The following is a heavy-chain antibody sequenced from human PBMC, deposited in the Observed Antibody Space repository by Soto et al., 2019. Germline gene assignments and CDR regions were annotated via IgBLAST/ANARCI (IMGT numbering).Heavy chain of an antibody. CDR2: IYYTGST. Sequence: QVQLQESGPGLVKPSQTLSLTCTVSSVSINSGGYYWSWIRQHPGKGLEWIGYIYYTGSTYYNPSLKSRVTMSLDTSKNQFSLKLNSVTAADTAVYYCERGSQLEREAIDMGGQGTMVTVS. D-gene: IGHD1-1*01. J-gene: IGHJ3*02. CDR3: ERGSQLEREAIDM. CDR1: SVSINSGGYY. V-gene: IGHV4-31*03.